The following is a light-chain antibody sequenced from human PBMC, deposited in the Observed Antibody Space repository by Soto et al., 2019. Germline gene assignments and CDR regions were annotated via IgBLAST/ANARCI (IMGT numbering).Light chain of an antibody. CDR1: ESVAS. Sequence: EVFLTHSAVTLSLSPGEGATLSCRASESVASLAWYQQKPGQAPRLLIYGASTRATGIPDRFSGSGSGKDLTPTIRRLEPEDFEVYYCKYYRGSNRTFGRGNKV. V-gene: IGKV3-20*01. J-gene: IGKJ1*01. CDR2: GAS. CDR3: KYYRGSNRT.